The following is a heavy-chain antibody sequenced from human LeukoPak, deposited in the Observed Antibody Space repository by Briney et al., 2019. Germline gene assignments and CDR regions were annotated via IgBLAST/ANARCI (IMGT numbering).Heavy chain of an antibody. CDR3: ARDYYDFWSGRGAGLDI. CDR1: GDSVSSNSAA. J-gene: IGHJ3*02. V-gene: IGHV6-1*01. CDR2: TYYRSKWYN. D-gene: IGHD3-3*01. Sequence: SQTLSLTCAISGDSVSSNSAAWNWIRQSPSRGLEWLGRTYYRSKWYNDYAVSVKSRITINPDTSKNQFSLQLNSVTAADTAVYYCARDYYDFWSGRGAGLDIWGQGTMVTVSS.